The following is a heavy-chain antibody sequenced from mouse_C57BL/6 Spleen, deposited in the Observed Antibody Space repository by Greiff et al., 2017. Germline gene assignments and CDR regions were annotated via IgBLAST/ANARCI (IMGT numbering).Heavy chain of an antibody. D-gene: IGHD1-1*01. CDR1: GYAFTNYL. V-gene: IGHV1-54*01. CDR3: ARNRYYGSSYEWFAY. Sequence: QVQLQQSGAELVRPGTSVKVSCKASGYAFTNYLIEWVKQRPGQGLEWIGVLNPGSGGTNYNEKFKGKATLTADKSSSTAYMQLSSLTSEDSAVYFCARNRYYGSSYEWFAYWGQGTLVTVSA. CDR2: LNPGSGGT. J-gene: IGHJ3*01.